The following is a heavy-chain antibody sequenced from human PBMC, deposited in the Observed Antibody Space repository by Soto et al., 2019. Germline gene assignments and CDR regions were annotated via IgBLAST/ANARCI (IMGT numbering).Heavy chain of an antibody. D-gene: IGHD3-10*01. CDR1: GKSLSGYY. Sequence: QVQLQQWDAGLLKPSETLSLTCAVYGKSLSGYYWSWIRQPPGKALEWIGEINHSGNTNYNPSLKCRVTISVDTYKNQLFLYLSSVTTADTAMYYCARHHVRGRTIAGVAEFWGQGTLVTVSS. CDR2: INHSGNT. CDR3: ARHHVRGRTIAGVAEF. J-gene: IGHJ4*02. V-gene: IGHV4-34*01.